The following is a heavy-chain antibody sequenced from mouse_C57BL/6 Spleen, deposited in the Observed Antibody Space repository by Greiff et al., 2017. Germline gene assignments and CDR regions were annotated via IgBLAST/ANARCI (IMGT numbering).Heavy chain of an antibody. Sequence: EVHLVESEGGLVQPGSSMKLSCTASGFTFSDYYMAWVRQVPEKGLEWVANINYDGSSTYYLDSLKSRFIISRDNAKNILYLQMSSLKSEDTATYYCARGGYGSSYRWYFDVWGTGTTVTVSS. CDR1: GFTFSDYY. V-gene: IGHV5-16*01. D-gene: IGHD1-1*01. J-gene: IGHJ1*03. CDR2: INYDGSST. CDR3: ARGGYGSSYRWYFDV.